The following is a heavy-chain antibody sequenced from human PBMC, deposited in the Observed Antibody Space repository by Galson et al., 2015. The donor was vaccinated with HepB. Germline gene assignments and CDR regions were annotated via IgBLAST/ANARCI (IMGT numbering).Heavy chain of an antibody. J-gene: IGHJ4*02. Sequence: SLRLSCAASGFTFSSYEMNWVRQAPGKGLEWVSYISSSGSTIYYADSVKGRFTISRDNAKNSLYLQMNSLRAEDTAVYYCASISYSSGWKYYFDYWGQGTLVTVSS. CDR2: ISSSGSTI. D-gene: IGHD6-19*01. V-gene: IGHV3-48*03. CDR1: GFTFSSYE. CDR3: ASISYSSGWKYYFDY.